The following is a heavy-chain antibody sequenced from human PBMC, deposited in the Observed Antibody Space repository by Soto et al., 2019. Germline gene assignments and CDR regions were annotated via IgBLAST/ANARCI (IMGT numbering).Heavy chain of an antibody. Sequence: QVQLQQWGAGLLKPSETLSLTCAVYGGSFSGYYWSWIRQPPGKGLEWIGEINHSGSTNYNPSLKSRVTISADTSKNQFSLKLSSVTAADTAVYYCSRTPRDIVVVPAASKGSWFDPWGQGTLVTVSS. CDR1: GGSFSGYY. D-gene: IGHD2-2*01. V-gene: IGHV4-34*01. CDR3: SRTPRDIVVVPAASKGSWFDP. CDR2: INHSGST. J-gene: IGHJ5*02.